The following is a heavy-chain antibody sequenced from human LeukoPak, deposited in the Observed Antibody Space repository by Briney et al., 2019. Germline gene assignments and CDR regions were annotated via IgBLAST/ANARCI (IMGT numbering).Heavy chain of an antibody. J-gene: IGHJ4*02. CDR2: INTDGSNT. CDR3: GRGYSGSWAY. CDR1: GFTFDSYW. Sequence: GGSLRLSCAASGFTFDSYWMHWVRQAPGKGLVWVSHINTDGSNTNYADSVKGRFTISRDNAKNTLYLQMNSLRVEDTAVYYCGRGYSGSWAYWGQGTLVTVSP. D-gene: IGHD1-26*01. V-gene: IGHV3-74*01.